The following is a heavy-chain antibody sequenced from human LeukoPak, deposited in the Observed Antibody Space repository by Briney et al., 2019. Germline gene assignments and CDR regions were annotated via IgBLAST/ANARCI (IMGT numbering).Heavy chain of an antibody. CDR3: AKDRLQYSSGLYYFDY. J-gene: IGHJ4*02. Sequence: QPGRSLRLSCAASGFTFSSYGMHWVRQAPGKGLEWVAVISYDGSNKYYADSVKGRFTISRDNSKNTLYLQMSSLRAEDTAVYYCAKDRLQYSSGLYYFDYWGQGTLVTVSS. D-gene: IGHD6-19*01. CDR2: ISYDGSNK. V-gene: IGHV3-30*18. CDR1: GFTFSSYG.